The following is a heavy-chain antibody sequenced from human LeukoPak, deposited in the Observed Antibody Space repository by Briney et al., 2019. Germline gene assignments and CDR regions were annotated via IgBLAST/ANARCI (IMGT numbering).Heavy chain of an antibody. D-gene: IGHD1-26*01. V-gene: IGHV4-59*01. J-gene: IGHJ4*02. CDR2: IHYSGST. CDR3: ARDVGATPGYFDY. Sequence: SETLSLTCTVSGGSINSYYWSWIRQPPGKGLQWIGCIHYSGSTNYNPSLKSRVTISVDTSKNQFSLKLSSVTAADTAVYYCARDVGATPGYFDYWGQGTLVTVSS. CDR1: GGSINSYY.